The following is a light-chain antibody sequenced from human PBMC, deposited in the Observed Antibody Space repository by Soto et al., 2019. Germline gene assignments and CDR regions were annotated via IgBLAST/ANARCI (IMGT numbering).Light chain of an antibody. CDR2: GDT. Sequence: QSALTQPASVSGSPGQSITISCSGTSSDVGNYNLVSWYQQFPGKAPKLLIYGDTKRPSEVSSRFSGSKSGNTAALTISGLQAEDEAHYYCSSYAGLTASPDVFGTGTKLTVL. CDR1: SSDVGNYNL. V-gene: IGLV2-23*01. CDR3: SSYAGLTASPDV. J-gene: IGLJ1*01.